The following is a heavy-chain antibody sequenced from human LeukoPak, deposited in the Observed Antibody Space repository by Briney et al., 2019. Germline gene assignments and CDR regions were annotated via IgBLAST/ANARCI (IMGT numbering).Heavy chain of an antibody. V-gene: IGHV4-4*07. Sequence: SETLSLTCTVSGGSISRYYWSWIRQPAGKGLECIGRIYSSGSTNYDPSLKSRVTMSVDTSKNQFSLKLSSVTAADTAVYYCVRDMGELNYMDVWGQGTTVTVSS. CDR1: GGSISRYY. J-gene: IGHJ6*02. D-gene: IGHD3-16*01. CDR3: VRDMGELNYMDV. CDR2: IYSSGST.